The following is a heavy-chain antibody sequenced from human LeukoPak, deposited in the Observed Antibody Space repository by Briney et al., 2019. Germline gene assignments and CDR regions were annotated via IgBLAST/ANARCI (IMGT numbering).Heavy chain of an antibody. CDR2: MNPNSGNT. CDR1: GYTFTSYD. V-gene: IGHV1-8*01. CDR3: ARATGRGYSYGRETNY. Sequence: GASVKVSCKASGYTFTSYDINWVRQATRQGLEWMGWMNPNSGNTGYAQKFQGRVTMTRNTSISTAYMELSSLRSEDTAVYYCARATGRGYSYGRETNYWGQGTLVTVSS. D-gene: IGHD5-18*01. J-gene: IGHJ4*02.